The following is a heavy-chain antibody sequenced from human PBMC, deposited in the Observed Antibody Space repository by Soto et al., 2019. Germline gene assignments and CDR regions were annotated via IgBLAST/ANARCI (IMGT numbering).Heavy chain of an antibody. J-gene: IGHJ5*02. CDR1: DGSLSSGGYY. V-gene: IGHV4-31*03. CDR3: ARFLVVVVAARFDP. Sequence: SETLSFTCTVYDGSLSSGGYYWSWIRQPSGKSLEWIGYIYYSGSTYYKPSLKSRVTITVDTSKIQFSLKLSSVTAVDTAVYYCARFLVVVVAARFDPWGQGTLVTVSS. CDR2: IYYSGST. D-gene: IGHD2-15*01.